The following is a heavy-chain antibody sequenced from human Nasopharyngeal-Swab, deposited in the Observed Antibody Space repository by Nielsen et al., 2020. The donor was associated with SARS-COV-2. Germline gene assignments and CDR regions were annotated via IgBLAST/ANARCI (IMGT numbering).Heavy chain of an antibody. V-gene: IGHV4-31*02. D-gene: IGHD3-22*01. Sequence: RQAPGKGLEWIGYIYYSGSTYYNPPLKSRVTISVDTSKNQFSLKLSSVTAADTAVYYCARDYYDSSGYPNRGYMDVWGKGTTVTVSS. CDR3: ARDYYDSSGYPNRGYMDV. J-gene: IGHJ6*03. CDR2: IYYSGST.